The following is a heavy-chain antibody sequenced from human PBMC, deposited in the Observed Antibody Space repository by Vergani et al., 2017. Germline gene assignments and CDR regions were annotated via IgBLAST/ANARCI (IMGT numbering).Heavy chain of an antibody. V-gene: IGHV3-74*01. Sequence: EVQLVESGGGLVQPGGSLRLSCAASGFTFSSYWMHWVRQAPGKGLVWVSRINSDGSSTSYADSVKGRFTISRDNAKNTLYLQMNSLRAEDTAVYYCARPLRYCSSTSCYQSLGFDYWGQGTLVTVSS. CDR2: INSDGSST. CDR1: GFTFSSYW. CDR3: ARPLRYCSSTSCYQSLGFDY. D-gene: IGHD2-2*01. J-gene: IGHJ4*02.